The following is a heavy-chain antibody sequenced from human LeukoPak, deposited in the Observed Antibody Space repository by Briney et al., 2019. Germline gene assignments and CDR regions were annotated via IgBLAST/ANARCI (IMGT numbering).Heavy chain of an antibody. CDR3: ARQMYYDFPFDY. CDR2: INHSGST. CDR1: GGSFSGYY. J-gene: IGHJ4*02. D-gene: IGHD3-3*01. V-gene: IGHV4-34*01. Sequence: KPSETLSLTCAVYGGSFSGYYWSWIRQPPGKGLEWIGEINHSGSTNYNPSLKSRVTISVDTSKNQFSLKLSAVTAADTAVYYCARQMYYDFPFDYWGQGTLVTVSS.